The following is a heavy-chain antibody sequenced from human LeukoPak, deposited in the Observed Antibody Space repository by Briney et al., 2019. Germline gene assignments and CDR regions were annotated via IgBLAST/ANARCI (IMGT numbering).Heavy chain of an antibody. CDR1: GGSISSGGYY. D-gene: IGHD6-13*01. CDR2: IYYSGST. J-gene: IGHJ5*02. CDR3: ARGQIAAAEPHNWFDL. V-gene: IGHV4-31*03. Sequence: PSETLSLTCTVSGGSISSGGYYWSWIRQHPGKGLEWIGYIYYSGSTYYNPSLKSRVTISVDTSKNQFSLKLSSVTAADTAVYYCARGQIAAAEPHNWFDLWGQGTLVTVSS.